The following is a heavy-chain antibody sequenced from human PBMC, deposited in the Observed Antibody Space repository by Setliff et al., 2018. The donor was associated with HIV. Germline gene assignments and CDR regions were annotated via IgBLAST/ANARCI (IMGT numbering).Heavy chain of an antibody. CDR2: ISGSDDYA. CDR1: GFTFSDYY. CDR3: AKDVSDIHLVGTTTDS. Sequence: GGSLRLSCAASGFTFSDYYMNWIRQAPGKGLEWVSFISGSDDYAKYADSVKGRFTLSRDNSKKILYLQMNSLGVEDTALYFCAKDVSDIHLVGTTTDSWGQGALVTVSS. J-gene: IGHJ4*02. V-gene: IGHV3-11*05. D-gene: IGHD1-26*01.